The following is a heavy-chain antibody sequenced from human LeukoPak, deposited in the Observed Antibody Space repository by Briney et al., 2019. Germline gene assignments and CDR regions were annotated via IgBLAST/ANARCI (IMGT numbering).Heavy chain of an antibody. CDR3: AREEASCFEN. CDR2: IYYSGST. J-gene: IGHJ4*02. D-gene: IGHD2-2*01. CDR1: GGSISSGDYY. V-gene: IGHV4-30-4*08. Sequence: SQTLSLTCTVSGGSISSGDYYWRWLRQPPGKGLEWIGYIYYSGSTYYNPSLKSRVTISVDTSKNQFSLKLSSVTAADMAVYYCAREEASCFENWGQGTLVTVSS.